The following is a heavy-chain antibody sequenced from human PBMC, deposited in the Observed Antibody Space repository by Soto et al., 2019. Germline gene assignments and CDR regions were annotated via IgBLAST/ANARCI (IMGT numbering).Heavy chain of an antibody. V-gene: IGHV3-21*01. CDR3: AREIAAAGRVDY. D-gene: IGHD6-13*01. CDR2: ITSSSSYI. Sequence: GGSLRLSCAASGFTFSSYSMNWVRQAPGKGLEWVSSITSSSSYIYYADSVKGRFTISRDNAKNSLFLQMNSLRAEDTAVYYCAREIAAAGRVDYWGKGTLVTVSS. J-gene: IGHJ4*02. CDR1: GFTFSSYS.